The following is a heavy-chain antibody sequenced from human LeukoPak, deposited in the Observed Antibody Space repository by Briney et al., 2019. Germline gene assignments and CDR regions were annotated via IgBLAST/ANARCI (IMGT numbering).Heavy chain of an antibody. D-gene: IGHD2/OR15-2a*01. Sequence: KPSETLSLTCTVSGGSISSYYWSWIRQPPGKGLEWIGYIYYSGSTNYNPSLKSRVTISVDTSKNQFSLKLSSVTAADTAVYYCARHVDTTWGNWFDPWGQGTLVTVSS. CDR2: IYYSGST. V-gene: IGHV4-59*08. CDR3: ARHVDTTWGNWFDP. J-gene: IGHJ5*02. CDR1: GGSISSYY.